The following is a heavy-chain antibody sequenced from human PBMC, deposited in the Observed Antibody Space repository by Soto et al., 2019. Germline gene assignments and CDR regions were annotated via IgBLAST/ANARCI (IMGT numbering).Heavy chain of an antibody. V-gene: IGHV1-2*04. CDR1: GYTFTGYY. J-gene: IGHJ6*02. CDR3: ARAKPLRFLEWLSDAYYGMDV. CDR2: INPNSGGT. Sequence: SVKVSCKASGYTFTGYYMHWVRQAPVQGLEWMGWINPNSGGTNYAQKFQGWVTMTRDTSISTAYMELSRLRSDDTAVYYCARAKPLRFLEWLSDAYYGMDVWGQGTTVTVSS. D-gene: IGHD3-3*01.